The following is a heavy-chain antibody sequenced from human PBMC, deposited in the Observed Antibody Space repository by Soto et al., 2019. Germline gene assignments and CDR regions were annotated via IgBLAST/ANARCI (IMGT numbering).Heavy chain of an antibody. CDR2: ISGSGGST. Sequence: EVQLLESGGGLVQPGGSLRLSCAASGFTFSSYAMSWVRQAPGKGLEWVAAISGSGGSTYYADSVKGRFTISRDNSKNTLYLQMNSLRAEDTAVYYCAKDRCSGGSCYWFSPQDWFDPWGQGTLVTVSS. J-gene: IGHJ5*02. CDR1: GFTFSSYA. CDR3: AKDRCSGGSCYWFSPQDWFDP. V-gene: IGHV3-23*01. D-gene: IGHD2-15*01.